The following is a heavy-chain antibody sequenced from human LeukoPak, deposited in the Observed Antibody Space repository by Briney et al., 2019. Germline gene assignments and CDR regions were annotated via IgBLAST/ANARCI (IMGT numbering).Heavy chain of an antibody. CDR3: AKDHYWSIDY. J-gene: IGHJ4*02. V-gene: IGHV3-74*01. D-gene: IGHD3-3*01. CDR1: GFDFSSNW. Sequence: GGSLRLSCAASGFDFSSNWMHWVRHAPGQGLLWVSRIKGDGISTNYADSVKGRFTISRDIAKNTLYLQMNSLRAEDTGVYYCAKDHYWSIDYWGRGTLVTVSS. CDR2: IKGDGIST.